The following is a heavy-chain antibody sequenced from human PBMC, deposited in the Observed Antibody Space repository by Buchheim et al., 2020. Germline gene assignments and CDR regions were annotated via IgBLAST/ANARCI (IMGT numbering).Heavy chain of an antibody. CDR1: GFTFSSYS. CDR3: AAYYYDSSGTQEFDY. CDR2: ISSSSSTI. J-gene: IGHJ4*02. V-gene: IGHV3-48*01. Sequence: EVQLVESGGGLVQPGGSLRLSCAASGFTFSSYSMNWVRQAPGKGLEWVSYISSSSSTIYYADSVKGRFTISRDNAKNSLYLQMISLRAEDTAVYYCAAYYYDSSGTQEFDYWGQGTL. D-gene: IGHD3-22*01.